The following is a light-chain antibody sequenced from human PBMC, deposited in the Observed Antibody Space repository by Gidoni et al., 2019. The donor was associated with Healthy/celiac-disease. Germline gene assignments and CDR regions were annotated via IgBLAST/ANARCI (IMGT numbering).Light chain of an antibody. J-gene: IGKJ1*01. Sequence: DIVLTQSPDSLAVSLGERATINCKSSQSVLYSSNNKNYLAWYQQKPVQPPKLLIYWASTRESGVPDRFSGSGSGTDFTLTISSLQAEDVAVYYCQQYYGTPWTFGQGTKVEIK. CDR2: WAS. V-gene: IGKV4-1*01. CDR3: QQYYGTPWT. CDR1: QSVLYSSNNKNY.